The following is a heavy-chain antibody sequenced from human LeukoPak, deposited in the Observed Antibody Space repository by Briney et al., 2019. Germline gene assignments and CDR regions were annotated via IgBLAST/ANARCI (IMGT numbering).Heavy chain of an antibody. V-gene: IGHV4-39*01. J-gene: IGHJ4*02. Sequence: PSETLSLTCTVSGDSISSSNNYWGWIRQPPGKGLEWIGSIYFSGNTYYNPSLKSRVTISLDTSRNQLSLTLTSVSATDTAVYYCARRAHYYYDSSARWGQGTLVTVSS. CDR3: ARRAHYYYDSSAR. CDR1: GDSISSSNNY. CDR2: IYFSGNT. D-gene: IGHD3-22*01.